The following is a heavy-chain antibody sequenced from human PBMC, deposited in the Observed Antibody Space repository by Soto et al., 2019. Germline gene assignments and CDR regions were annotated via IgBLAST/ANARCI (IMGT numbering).Heavy chain of an antibody. Sequence: SETLSLTCTVSGGSFSGYYWSWIRQPPGKGLEWIGEINHSGSTNYNPSLKSRVTISVDTSKNQFSLKLSSVTAADTAVYYCDSCTCRSGWYFGGVDAFDIWGQGTMVTVSS. J-gene: IGHJ3*02. D-gene: IGHD6-19*01. CDR3: DSCTCRSGWYFGGVDAFDI. V-gene: IGHV4-34*01. CDR2: INHSGST. CDR1: GGSFSGYY.